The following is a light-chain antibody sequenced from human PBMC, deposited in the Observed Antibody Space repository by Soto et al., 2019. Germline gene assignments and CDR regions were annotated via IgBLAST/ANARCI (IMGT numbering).Light chain of an antibody. V-gene: IGLV2-14*01. Sequence: QSALTLPASVSGSPGQSITISCTGTSSDADYYYFVSWYRQHPGKSPKLMIYEVSSRPSGDSSCFSGSKSGNTASLTIYGLLAEDEADYYCSSYTSSSTSVFGTGTKVTVL. J-gene: IGLJ1*01. CDR3: SSYTSSSTSV. CDR2: EVS. CDR1: SSDADYYYF.